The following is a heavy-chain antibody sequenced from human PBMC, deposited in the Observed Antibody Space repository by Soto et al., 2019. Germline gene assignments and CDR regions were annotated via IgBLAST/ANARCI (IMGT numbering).Heavy chain of an antibody. CDR2: IYYSGST. CDR1: GGSINSYY. D-gene: IGHD6-19*01. V-gene: IGHV4-59*12. J-gene: IGHJ4*02. Sequence: QVQLQESGPGLVKPSETLSLTCTVSGGSINSYYWSWIRQPPGKGLEWIGYIYYSGSTSYNPSLERRVTISVDTSKNHISLNLSSVTAADTAVYYCARVRRGSGFPFDYWGQGILVTVSS. CDR3: ARVRRGSGFPFDY.